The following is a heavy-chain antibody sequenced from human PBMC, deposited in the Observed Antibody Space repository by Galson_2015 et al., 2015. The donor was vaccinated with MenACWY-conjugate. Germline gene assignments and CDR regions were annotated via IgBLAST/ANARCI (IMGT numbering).Heavy chain of an antibody. V-gene: IGHV6-1*01. J-gene: IGHJ4*02. D-gene: IGHD1-1*01. CDR2: TYYRSKWYH. CDR1: GDSVSSHSVA. Sequence: CAISGDSVSSHSVAWTWIRQSQSRGLEWLRRTYYRSKWYHDYAVSVKSRITINPDTSKNQFSLQLNSVTPEDTAVCYCARAYNWGLDYWAQGTLVTVSS. CDR3: ARAYNWGLDY.